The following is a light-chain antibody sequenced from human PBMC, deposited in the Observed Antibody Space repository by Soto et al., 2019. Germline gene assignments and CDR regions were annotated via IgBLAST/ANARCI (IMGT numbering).Light chain of an antibody. V-gene: IGLV1-40*01. CDR3: CSYGGGRTPLG. CDR2: GDN. J-gene: IGLJ2*01. Sequence: QSVLTQPPSVSGAPGRRVTISCTGSSSNIGANYDVHWYQQFPGTAPKLLIYGDNNRPSGVPDRFSGSKSGTSASLAITGLQAEDEADYYCCSYGGGRTPLGFGGGTKLTVL. CDR1: SSNIGANYD.